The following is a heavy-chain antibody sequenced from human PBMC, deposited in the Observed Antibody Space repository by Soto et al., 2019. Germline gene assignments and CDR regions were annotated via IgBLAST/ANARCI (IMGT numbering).Heavy chain of an antibody. D-gene: IGHD3-22*01. J-gene: IGHJ4*02. CDR3: ARGYYDSSGYEFDY. CDR1: GGTFSSYA. CDR2: IIPIFGTA. Sequence: SSVKVSCKASGGTFSSYAISWVRQAPGQGLEWMGGIIPIFGTANYAQKFQGRVTITADKSTSTAYMELSSLRSEDTAVYYCARGYYDSSGYEFDYWGQGNMVTVYS. V-gene: IGHV1-69*06.